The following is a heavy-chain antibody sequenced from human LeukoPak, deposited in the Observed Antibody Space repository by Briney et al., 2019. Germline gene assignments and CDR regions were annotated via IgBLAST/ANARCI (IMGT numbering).Heavy chain of an antibody. Sequence: ASVKVSCKASGYTFTSYGISWVRQAPGQGRECIGWISAYNGNTNYAQKLQGRVTITTDTSTSTAYMELRSLRSDGTAVYYCVRDGWMGGSGSYLGFSDYWVQGTLVTVSS. D-gene: IGHD3-10*01. V-gene: IGHV1-18*04. CDR3: VRDGWMGGSGSYLGFSDY. CDR2: ISAYNGNT. J-gene: IGHJ4*02. CDR1: GYTFTSYG.